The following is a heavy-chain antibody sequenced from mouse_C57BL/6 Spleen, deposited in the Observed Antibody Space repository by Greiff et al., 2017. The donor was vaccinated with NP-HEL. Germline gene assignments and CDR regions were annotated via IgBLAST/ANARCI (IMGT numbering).Heavy chain of an antibody. D-gene: IGHD1-1*01. CDR3: ARIQAEDITTVAYFDY. Sequence: QVQLQQPGAELVKPGASVKLSCKASGYTFTSYWMHWVKQRPGRGLEWIGRIDPNSGGTKYNEKFKSKATLTVDKPSSTAYMQLSILTSEDSAVYYCARIQAEDITTVAYFDYWGQGTTLTVSS. CDR2: IDPNSGGT. J-gene: IGHJ2*01. CDR1: GYTFTSYW. V-gene: IGHV1-72*01.